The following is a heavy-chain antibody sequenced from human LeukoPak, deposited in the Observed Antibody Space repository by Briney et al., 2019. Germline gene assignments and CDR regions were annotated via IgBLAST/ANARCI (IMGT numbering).Heavy chain of an antibody. D-gene: IGHD3-16*01. Sequence: GGSLRLSCAASGFTFSNFGMSWVRQAPGNGLEWVSAISAGGGTYYADTVKGRFTISRDNSKNTLYLQMSSLRAEDTALYYCAKRSSLNYFDSWGQGTLVTVSS. J-gene: IGHJ4*02. CDR1: GFTFSNFG. CDR3: AKRSSLNYFDS. CDR2: ISAGGGT. V-gene: IGHV3-23*01.